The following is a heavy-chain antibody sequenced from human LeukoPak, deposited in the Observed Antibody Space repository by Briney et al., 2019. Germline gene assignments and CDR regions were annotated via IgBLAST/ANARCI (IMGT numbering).Heavy chain of an antibody. V-gene: IGHV1-69*04. CDR1: GGTFSSYA. D-gene: IGHD3-9*01. J-gene: IGHJ5*02. CDR2: IIPILGIA. Sequence: SVKVSCKASGGTFSSYAISWVRQAPGQGLEWMGRIIPILGIANYAQKFQGRVTITTDTSTSTAYMELSSLRSDDTAVYYCARGQYFDCLLYETWFGPWGQGTLVTVSS. CDR3: ARGQYFDCLLYETWFGP.